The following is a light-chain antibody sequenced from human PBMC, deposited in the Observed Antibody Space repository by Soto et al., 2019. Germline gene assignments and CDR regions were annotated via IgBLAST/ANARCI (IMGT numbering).Light chain of an antibody. Sequence: EVVLTQSPATLSLSPGDRATLSCRASQSVSIDFAWYQQKPGQAPRLLIYDASNRATGIPARFSGSGSGTDFTLTISSLDHEDFAVYYCQHRHNFGPGTKVDIK. CDR1: QSVSID. J-gene: IGKJ3*01. CDR2: DAS. CDR3: QHRHN. V-gene: IGKV3-11*01.